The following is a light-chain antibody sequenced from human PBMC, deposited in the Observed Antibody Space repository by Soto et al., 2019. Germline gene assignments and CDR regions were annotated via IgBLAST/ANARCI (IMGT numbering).Light chain of an antibody. Sequence: QSVLTQPPSVSEAPGRRVTISCSGSSFNIANKAVNRYQQLPGKAPQLLIYYDDMLSSGVSDRFSGSKSGTSASLAISGLQSEDEADYYCAAWDDSVNGWVFGGGTKVTVL. CDR3: AAWDDSVNGWV. J-gene: IGLJ3*02. CDR2: YDD. CDR1: SFNIANKA. V-gene: IGLV1-36*01.